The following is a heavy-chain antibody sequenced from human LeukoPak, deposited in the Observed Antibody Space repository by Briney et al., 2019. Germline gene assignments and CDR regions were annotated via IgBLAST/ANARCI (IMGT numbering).Heavy chain of an antibody. D-gene: IGHD4-23*01. CDR2: IYYSGST. J-gene: IGHJ5*02. V-gene: IGHV4-39*07. Sequence: SETLSLTCTVSGGSISSSSYYWGWIRQPPGKGLEWIGSIYYSGSTYYNPSLKSRVTISVDTSKNQFSLKLSSVTAADTAVYYCAPLGGNSAYNWFDPWGQGTLVTVSS. CDR1: GGSISSSSYY. CDR3: APLGGNSAYNWFDP.